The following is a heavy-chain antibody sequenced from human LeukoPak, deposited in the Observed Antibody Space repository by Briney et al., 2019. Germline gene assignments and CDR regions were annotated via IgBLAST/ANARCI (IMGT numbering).Heavy chain of an antibody. J-gene: IGHJ4*02. CDR1: GFTLSSYA. D-gene: IGHD3-10*01. CDR3: ARDGSGSLFSGNFDY. V-gene: IGHV3-30-3*01. Sequence: EGSLRLSCAASGFTLSSYAMHWVRQAPGKGLEWVAVISYDGSNKYYADSVKGRFTISRDNSKNTLYLQMNSLRAEDTAVYYCARDGSGSLFSGNFDYWGQGTLVTVSS. CDR2: ISYDGSNK.